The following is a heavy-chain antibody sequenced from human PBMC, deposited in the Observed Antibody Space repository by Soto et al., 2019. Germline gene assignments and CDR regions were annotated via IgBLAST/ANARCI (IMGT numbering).Heavy chain of an antibody. CDR1: GGSVSGDDW. V-gene: IGHV4-4*02. J-gene: IGHJ5*02. CDR2: IYQRGTT. D-gene: IGHD2-15*01. Sequence: QVQLQESGPGLVKPSETLSLTCAVSGGSVSGDDWWSWVRQPPEKGLEWIGEIYQRGTTNYNPSLNSRVTISLDKSKNQLSLKLTSLTAADTAVYYCARGSGWRVDPWGQGTLVTVSS. CDR3: ARGSGWRVDP.